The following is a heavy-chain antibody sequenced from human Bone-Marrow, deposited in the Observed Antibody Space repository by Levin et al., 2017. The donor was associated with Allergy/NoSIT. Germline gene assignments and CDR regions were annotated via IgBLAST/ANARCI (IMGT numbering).Heavy chain of an antibody. J-gene: IGHJ6*03. Sequence: PGESLKISCAASGFTFSDYYMSWIRQAPGKGLEWVSYISSSSSYTNYADSVKGRFTISRDNAKNSLYLQMNSLRAEDTAVYYCARVTERYDFWSGYYYYYMDVWGKGTTVTVSS. D-gene: IGHD3-3*01. CDR2: ISSSSSYT. V-gene: IGHV3-11*06. CDR3: ARVTERYDFWSGYYYYYMDV. CDR1: GFTFSDYY.